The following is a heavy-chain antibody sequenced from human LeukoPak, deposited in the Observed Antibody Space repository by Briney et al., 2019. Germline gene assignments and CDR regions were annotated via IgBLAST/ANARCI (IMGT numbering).Heavy chain of an antibody. D-gene: IGHD6-19*01. CDR1: GGSISSYY. CDR2: IDTSGNT. J-gene: IGHJ4*02. V-gene: IGHV4-4*07. Sequence: SETLSLTYTVSGGSISSYYWSWIRQPAGKGLEWIGRIDTSGNTNYNPSLKSRITMSVDTSKNQFSLKLSSVTAADTAVYYCARDRGSGWYVYWGQGTLVTVSS. CDR3: ARDRGSGWYVY.